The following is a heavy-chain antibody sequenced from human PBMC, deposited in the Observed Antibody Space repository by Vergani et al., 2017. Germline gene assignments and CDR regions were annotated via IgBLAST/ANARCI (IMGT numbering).Heavy chain of an antibody. CDR1: GFTFSSYA. CDR2: ISGSGGST. Sequence: EVQLLESGGGLVQPGGSLRLSCAASGFTFSSYAMSWVRQAPGKGLEWVSAISGSGGSTYYADSVKGRFTISRDNSKNTLYLQMNSLKTEDTAVYYCTTHYGDYEDYFDYWGQGTLVTVSS. V-gene: IGHV3-23*01. J-gene: IGHJ4*02. CDR3: TTHYGDYEDYFDY. D-gene: IGHD4-17*01.